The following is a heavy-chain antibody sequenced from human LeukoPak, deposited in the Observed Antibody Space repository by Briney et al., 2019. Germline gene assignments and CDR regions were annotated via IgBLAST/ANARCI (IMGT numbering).Heavy chain of an antibody. D-gene: IGHD6-19*01. CDR2: INWNGGST. CDR3: ARAMALAGREYFDY. V-gene: IGHV3-20*04. Sequence: GGSLRLSCAASGFTFDDYGMSWVRQAPGKGLEWVSGINWNGGSTGYADSVKGRFTISRDNAKNSLYLQLNSLRAEDTAIYYCARAMALAGREYFDYWGQGTLVTVSS. CDR1: GFTFDDYG. J-gene: IGHJ4*02.